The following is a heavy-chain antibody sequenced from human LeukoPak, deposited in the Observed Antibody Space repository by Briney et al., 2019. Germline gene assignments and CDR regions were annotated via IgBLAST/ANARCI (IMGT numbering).Heavy chain of an antibody. V-gene: IGHV3-21*01. CDR3: ARILSYYSNYGIGLHDY. Sequence: GGSLRLSCAASGFTFSSYSMNWVRQAPGKGLEWVSSISSSSSYIYYADSVKGRFTISRDNAKNSLYLQMNSLRAEDTAVYYCARILSYYSNYGIGLHDYWGQGTLVTVSS. CDR2: ISSSSSYI. D-gene: IGHD4-4*01. CDR1: GFTFSSYS. J-gene: IGHJ4*02.